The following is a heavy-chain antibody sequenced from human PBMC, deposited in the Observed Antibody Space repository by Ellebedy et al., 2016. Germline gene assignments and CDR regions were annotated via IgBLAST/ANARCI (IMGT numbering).Heavy chain of an antibody. CDR2: INQDGSEK. D-gene: IGHD3-10*01. J-gene: IGHJ6*04. V-gene: IGHV3-7*01. CDR3: ARDGGSGWGV. CDR1: GFTFSSYW. Sequence: GESLKISCAASGFTFSSYWMSWVRQAPEKGLEWVANINQDGSEKHYVDSVKGRFSISRDNAKNSLFLQMNSLRAEDTAMYYCARDGGSGWGVWGKGTTVTVSS.